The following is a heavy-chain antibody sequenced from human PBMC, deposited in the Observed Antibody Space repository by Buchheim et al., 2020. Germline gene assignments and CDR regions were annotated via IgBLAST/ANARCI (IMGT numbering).Heavy chain of an antibody. CDR3: ARDRVPAAMDYGMDV. CDR2: IWYDGSNK. CDR1: GFTFSSYG. V-gene: IGHV3-33*08. J-gene: IGHJ6*02. Sequence: QVQLVESGGGVVQPGRSLRLSCAAPGFTFSSYGMHWVRQAPGKGLEWVAVIWYDGSNKYYADSVKGRFTISRDNSKNTLYLQMNSLRAEDTAVYYCARDRVPAAMDYGMDVWGQGTT. D-gene: IGHD2-2*01.